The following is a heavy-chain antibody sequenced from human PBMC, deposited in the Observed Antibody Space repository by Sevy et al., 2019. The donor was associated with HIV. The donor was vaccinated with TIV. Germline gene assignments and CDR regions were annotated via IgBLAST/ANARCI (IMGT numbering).Heavy chain of an antibody. D-gene: IGHD6-19*01. CDR1: GFTFSSYS. V-gene: IGHV3-21*01. J-gene: IGHJ3*02. CDR2: ISSSSSYI. CDR3: ARVSGYSSGWYASKGDAFDI. Sequence: GGSLRLSCAASGFTFSSYSMNWVRQAPGKGLEWVSSISSSSSYIYYADSVKGRFTISRDNAKNSLYPQMNSLRAEDTAVYYCARVSGYSSGWYASKGDAFDIWGQGTMVTVSS.